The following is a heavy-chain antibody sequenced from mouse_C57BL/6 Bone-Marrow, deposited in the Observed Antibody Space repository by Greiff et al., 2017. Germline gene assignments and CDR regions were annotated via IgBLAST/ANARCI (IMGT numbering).Heavy chain of an antibody. Sequence: QVQLQQPGAELVMPGASVKLSCKASGYTFTSYWMHWVKQRPGQGLEWIGEIDPSDSYTNYNQKFKGKSTLTVDKSSSTAYMQLSSLTSEDSAVYYCARTVYPWYFDVWGTGTTVTVSS. CDR2: IDPSDSYT. J-gene: IGHJ1*03. V-gene: IGHV1-69*01. CDR3: ARTVYPWYFDV. CDR1: GYTFTSYW.